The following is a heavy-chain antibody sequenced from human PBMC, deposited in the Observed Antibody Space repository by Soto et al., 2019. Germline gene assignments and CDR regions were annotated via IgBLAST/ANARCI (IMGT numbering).Heavy chain of an antibody. V-gene: IGHV3-23*01. CDR2: IRGSDGTT. D-gene: IGHD5-12*01. Sequence: GGSLRLSCEASGFSFSTFDMSWVRQAPGKGLQCVSFIRGSDGTTYYADSVRGRFTISRDNSGNTLYLQMNGLRADDTALYYCAKGAWLDFWGRRTLVTVSS. CDR1: GFSFSTFD. CDR3: AKGAWLDF. J-gene: IGHJ4*02.